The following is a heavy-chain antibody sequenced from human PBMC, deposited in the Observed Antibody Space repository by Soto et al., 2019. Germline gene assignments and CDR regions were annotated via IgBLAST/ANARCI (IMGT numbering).Heavy chain of an antibody. CDR1: GASISTSSDF. V-gene: IGHV4-39*01. CDR2: VYQSGTT. J-gene: IGHJ4*02. Sequence: PSETLSLTCAVSGASISTSSDFWGWIRQAPGKGLEWIGNVYQSGTTRLNPSLKSRVSIFVDRSKNQFSLELNSATAADRAVYYCARQPESTSYFDYWGQRILVIVSS. CDR3: ARQPESTSYFDY. D-gene: IGHD2-2*01.